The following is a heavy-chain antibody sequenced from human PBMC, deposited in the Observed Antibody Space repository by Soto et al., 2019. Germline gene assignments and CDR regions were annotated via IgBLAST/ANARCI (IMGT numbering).Heavy chain of an antibody. D-gene: IGHD2-2*01. CDR3: ARDAIVVVPAAIPKEPYYYYYGMDV. J-gene: IGHJ6*02. V-gene: IGHV1-18*01. CDR1: GYTFTSYG. CDR2: ISAYNGNT. Sequence: GASVKVSCKASGYTFTSYGISWVRQAPGQGLEWMGWISAYNGNTNYAQKLQGRVTMTTDTSTSTAYMELRSLRSDDTAVYYCARDAIVVVPAAIPKEPYYYYYGMDVWGQGTTVTVSS.